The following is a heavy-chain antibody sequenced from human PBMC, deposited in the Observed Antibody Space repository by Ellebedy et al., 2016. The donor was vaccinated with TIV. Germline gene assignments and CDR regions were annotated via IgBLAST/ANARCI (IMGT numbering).Heavy chain of an antibody. D-gene: IGHD6-6*01. CDR2: ISSSSSTI. J-gene: IGHJ4*02. CDR3: ATGRLVLDY. V-gene: IGHV3-48*04. CDR1: GFTFSSYS. Sequence: GGSLRLXCAASGFTFSSYSMNWVRQAPGKGLEWVSYISSSSSTIYYADSVKGRFTISRDNAKNTLYLQMNSLRAEDTAVYYCATGRLVLDYWGQGTLVTVSS.